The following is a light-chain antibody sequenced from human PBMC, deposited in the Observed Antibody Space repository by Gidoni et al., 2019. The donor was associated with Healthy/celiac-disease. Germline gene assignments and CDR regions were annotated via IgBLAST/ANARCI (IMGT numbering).Light chain of an antibody. V-gene: IGKV3-15*01. J-gene: IGKJ4*01. CDR1: QSVSSN. CDR3: QQYNNWPLT. Sequence: EIVMTHSPATLSVSPGESATLPCRASQSVSSNLAWYQQNPGQAPRLLIYGASTRATGIPARFSGSGSGTEFTLTISSLQSEDFAVYYCQQYNNWPLTFGGGTKVEIK. CDR2: GAS.